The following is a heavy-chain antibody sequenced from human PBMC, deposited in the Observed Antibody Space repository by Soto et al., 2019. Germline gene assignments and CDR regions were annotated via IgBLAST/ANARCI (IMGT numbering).Heavy chain of an antibody. V-gene: IGHV1-8*01. CDR2: MNPNSGNT. D-gene: IGHD2-15*01. CDR1: GYTFTSYD. Sequence: ASVKVSCKASGYTFTSYDIKWVRQATGQGLEWMGWMNPNSGNTGYAQKFQGRVTMTRNTSISTAYMELSSLRSEDTAVYYCARGANVDMNWFDPWGQGTLVTVSS. J-gene: IGHJ5*02. CDR3: ARGANVDMNWFDP.